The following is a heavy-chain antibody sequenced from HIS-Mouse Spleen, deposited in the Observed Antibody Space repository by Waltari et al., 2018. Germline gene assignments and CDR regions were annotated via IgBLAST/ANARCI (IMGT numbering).Heavy chain of an antibody. V-gene: IGHV4-39*07. J-gene: IGHJ2*01. Sequence: QLQLQESGPGLVKPSETLSLPCHVSGGSLSRSSYYWGWTRQHPGKGLEWIGSIYYSGSTYYNPSLKSRVTISVDTSKNQFSLKLSSVTAADTAVYYCAREIPYSSSWYDWYFDLWGRGTLVTVSS. CDR2: IYYSGST. D-gene: IGHD6-13*01. CDR1: GGSLSRSSYY. CDR3: AREIPYSSSWYDWYFDL.